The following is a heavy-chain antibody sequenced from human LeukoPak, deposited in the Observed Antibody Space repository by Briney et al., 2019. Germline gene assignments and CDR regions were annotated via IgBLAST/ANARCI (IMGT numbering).Heavy chain of an antibody. CDR2: ISAYNGNT. CDR3: ARDRSWGYYYYYMDV. CDR1: GYTFTSYG. D-gene: IGHD3-16*01. V-gene: IGHV1-18*01. Sequence: GASVKVSCEASGYTFTSYGISWVRQAPGQGLEWMGWISAYNGNTNYAQKLQGRVTMTTDTSTSTAYMELRSLRSDDTAVYYCARDRSWGYYYYYMDVWGKGTTVTVSS. J-gene: IGHJ6*03.